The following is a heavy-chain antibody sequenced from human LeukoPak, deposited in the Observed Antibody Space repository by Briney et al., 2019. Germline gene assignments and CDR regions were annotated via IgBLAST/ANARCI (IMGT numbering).Heavy chain of an antibody. CDR2: IYYSGST. CDR1: GGSISSYY. D-gene: IGHD5-12*01. CDR3: ARVNRGYSGSEVDH. J-gene: IGHJ4*02. V-gene: IGHV4-59*01. Sequence: SETLSLTCTVSGGSISSYYWSWIRQPPGKGLEWIGYIYYSGSTNYNPSLKSRVTISVDTSKNQFSLKLSSVTAADTAVYYCARVNRGYSGSEVDHWGQGTLVTVSS.